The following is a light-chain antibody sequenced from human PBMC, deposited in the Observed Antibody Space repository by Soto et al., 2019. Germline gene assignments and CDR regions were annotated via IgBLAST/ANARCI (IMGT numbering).Light chain of an antibody. V-gene: IGKV3-15*01. J-gene: IGKJ4*01. Sequence: ETVMTQSPATLSVSPGERATLSCRASQSVGSKVAWYQQKPGQAPSLLIYGASTRATGIPARFSGSGSGTEFTLTISSLQSEDFAVYYCQQYSNWPLRTFGGGTKVDIK. CDR3: QQYSNWPLRT. CDR2: GAS. CDR1: QSVGSK.